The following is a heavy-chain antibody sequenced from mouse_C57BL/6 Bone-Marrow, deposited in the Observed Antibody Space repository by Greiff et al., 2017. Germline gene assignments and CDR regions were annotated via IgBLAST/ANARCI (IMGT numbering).Heavy chain of an antibody. J-gene: IGHJ4*01. Sequence: VKVVESGPGLVAPSQSLSITCTVSGFSLTSYGVDWVRQSPGKGLEWLGVIWGVGSTTYNSALKSRLSIIKDNSKSQVFLKMNSLQTDDTAMYYCARSPGAMAMDYWGQGTSVTVSS. V-gene: IGHV2-6*01. D-gene: IGHD3-1*01. CDR1: GFSLTSYG. CDR2: IWGVGST. CDR3: ARSPGAMAMDY.